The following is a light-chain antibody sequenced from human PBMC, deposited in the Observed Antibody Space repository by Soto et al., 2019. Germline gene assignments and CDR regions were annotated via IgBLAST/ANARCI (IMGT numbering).Light chain of an antibody. CDR3: QSYDSSLSGVV. J-gene: IGLJ2*01. CDR1: SSNIGAGYD. V-gene: IGLV1-40*01. CDR2: GNS. Sequence: QSALTQPPSVSGAPGQRVTISCTGSSSNIGAGYDVHWYQQLPGTAPKLLIYGNSIRPSGVPDRFSGSKSGTSASLAITGLQAEDEADYYCQSYDSSLSGVVFGGGTKLTVL.